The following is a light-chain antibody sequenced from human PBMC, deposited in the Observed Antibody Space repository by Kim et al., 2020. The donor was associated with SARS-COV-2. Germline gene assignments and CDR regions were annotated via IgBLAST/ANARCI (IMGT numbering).Light chain of an antibody. CDR3: QTWGTGIQV. V-gene: IGLV4-69*01. CDR2: LNSDGSH. CDR1: SGHSSYA. Sequence: APVKLTCTLSSGHSSYAIAGHQQQPEKGPRYLMKLNSDGSHSKGDGIPDRFSGSSSGAERYLTISSRQSEDEADYYCQTWGTGIQVFGGGTKLTVL. J-gene: IGLJ2*01.